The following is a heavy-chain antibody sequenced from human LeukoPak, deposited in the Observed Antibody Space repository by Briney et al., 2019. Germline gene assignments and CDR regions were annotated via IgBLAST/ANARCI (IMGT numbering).Heavy chain of an antibody. J-gene: IGHJ4*02. D-gene: IGHD1-26*01. CDR3: AKGRQVGATSKTTYYFDY. CDR1: GFTFSIYW. V-gene: IGHV3-7*03. CDR2: IKQDGSEK. Sequence: SGGSLRLSCAASGFTFSIYWMSWVRQAPGKGLEWVANIKQDGSEKYYVDSVKGRFTISRDNAKNSLYLQMNSLRAEDTAVYYCAKGRQVGATSKTTYYFDYWGQGTLVTVSS.